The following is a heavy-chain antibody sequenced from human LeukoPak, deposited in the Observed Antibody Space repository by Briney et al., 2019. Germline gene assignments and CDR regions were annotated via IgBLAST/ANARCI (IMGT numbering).Heavy chain of an antibody. Sequence: GGSLRLSCAASGFTFRKYWLHWVRQAPGKGLVWVSRINPDDGSTSYADSVKGRFTISRDNSKNTLYLQMNSLRAEDTAVYYCARDLDVLRYFDWNPAVDYWGQGTLVTVSS. D-gene: IGHD3-9*01. V-gene: IGHV3-74*01. CDR2: INPDDGST. CDR3: ARDLDVLRYFDWNPAVDY. CDR1: GFTFRKYW. J-gene: IGHJ4*02.